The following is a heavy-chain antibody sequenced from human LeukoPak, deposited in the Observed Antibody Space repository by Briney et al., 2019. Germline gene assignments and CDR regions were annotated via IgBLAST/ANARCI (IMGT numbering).Heavy chain of an antibody. D-gene: IGHD2-2*01. V-gene: IGHV4-59*01. J-gene: IGHJ4*02. CDR1: GGSISSYY. Sequence: SETLSLTCTVSGGSISSYYWSWIRQPPGKGLEWIGYIYYSGSTNYNPSLKSRVTISVDTSKNQFSLKLSSVTAADTAVYYCASQRPYCSSTSCYAMDYWGQGTLVTVSS. CDR2: IYYSGST. CDR3: ASQRPYCSSTSCYAMDY.